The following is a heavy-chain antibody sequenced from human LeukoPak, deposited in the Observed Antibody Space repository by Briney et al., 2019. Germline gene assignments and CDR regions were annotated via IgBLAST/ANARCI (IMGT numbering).Heavy chain of an antibody. D-gene: IGHD6-19*01. CDR1: GFTFNRYD. Sequence: GGSLRLSCGASGFTFNRYDVSGVRQAPGKGLEWVSAISGSGGGTLYGDSEKGRLTIPRHNSKNTVYVQINSESPEDTGVFVCAKTTTGYSSGRYPGWPVDCWGQGTLVTVSS. V-gene: IGHV3-23*01. CDR3: AKTTTGYSSGRYPGWPVDC. J-gene: IGHJ4*02. CDR2: ISGSGGGT.